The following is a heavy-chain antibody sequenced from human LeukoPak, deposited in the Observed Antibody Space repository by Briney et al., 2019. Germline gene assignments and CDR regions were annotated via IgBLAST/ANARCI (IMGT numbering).Heavy chain of an antibody. J-gene: IGHJ4*02. CDR2: ISINGGST. CDR3: ARGRYYYDSSAYYIADS. Sequence: GSLRLSCAASGFTFSTYAMNWVRQAPGKGLEYVSAISINGGSTYYANSVKGRFTISRDDSKNTLYLQMGSLRAEDMAVYYCARGRYYYDSSAYYIADSWGQGTLVTVSS. CDR1: GFTFSTYA. D-gene: IGHD3-22*01. V-gene: IGHV3-64*01.